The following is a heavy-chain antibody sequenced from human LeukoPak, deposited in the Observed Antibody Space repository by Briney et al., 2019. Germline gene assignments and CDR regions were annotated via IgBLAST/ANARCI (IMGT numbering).Heavy chain of an antibody. J-gene: IGHJ6*02. CDR2: ISSSSSYT. CDR3: ARDRVRVTTVFTWEVYYYGMDV. Sequence: PGGSLRLSCAASGFIFSDYYMSWIRQAPGKGLEWVSYISSSSSYTNYADSVKGRFTISRDNAKNSLYLQMNSLRAEDTAVYYCARDRVRVTTVFTWEVYYYGMDVWGQGTTVTVSS. CDR1: GFIFSDYY. V-gene: IGHV3-11*05. D-gene: IGHD4-17*01.